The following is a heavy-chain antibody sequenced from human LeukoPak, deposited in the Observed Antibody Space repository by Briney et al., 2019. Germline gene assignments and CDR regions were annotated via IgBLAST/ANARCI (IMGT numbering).Heavy chain of an antibody. J-gene: IGHJ4*02. CDR3: ARGPTTVVIGNFDY. D-gene: IGHD4-23*01. Sequence: GGSLRLSCVASEFSFSSHVIHWVRQAPGQGLEWVAMISDDGSRKYHADSVKGRFTISRDNAKNSLYLQMNSLRAEDTAVYYCARGPTTVVIGNFDYWGQGTLVTVSS. CDR1: EFSFSSHV. CDR2: ISDDGSRK. V-gene: IGHV3-30-3*01.